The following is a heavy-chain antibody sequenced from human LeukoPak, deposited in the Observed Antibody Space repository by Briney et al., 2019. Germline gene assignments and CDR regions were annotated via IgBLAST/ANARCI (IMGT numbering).Heavy chain of an antibody. D-gene: IGHD3-3*01. V-gene: IGHV4-59*01. Sequence: PSEPLSLTCTVSGGSISSYYWSWIRQPPGKGLEWIGYIYYSGSTNYNPSLKSRVTISVDTSKNQFSLKLSSVTAADTAVYYCARSLVRRPYDFWNRGQGTLVTVSS. J-gene: IGHJ4*02. CDR2: IYYSGST. CDR1: GGSISSYY. CDR3: ARSLVRRPYDFWN.